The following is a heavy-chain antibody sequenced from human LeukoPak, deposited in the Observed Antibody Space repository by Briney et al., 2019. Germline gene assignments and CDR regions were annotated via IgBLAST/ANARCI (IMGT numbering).Heavy chain of an antibody. D-gene: IGHD3-9*01. CDR2: ITSGGDYT. CDR3: ARGHYDILTASYKWTPDY. CDR1: GFTFSTYL. J-gene: IGHJ4*02. V-gene: IGHV3-21*06. Sequence: GGSLRLSCAASGFTFSTYLMNWVRQAPGKGLEWVSSITSGGDYTYYADSVKGRFTTSRDNAKNSLSLQLSSLRAEDTAVYYCARGHYDILTASYKWTPDYWGQGTLVTVSS.